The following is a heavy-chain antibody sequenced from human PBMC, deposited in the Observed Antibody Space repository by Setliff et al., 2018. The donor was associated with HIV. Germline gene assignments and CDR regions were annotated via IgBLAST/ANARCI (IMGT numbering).Heavy chain of an antibody. CDR2: IYYSGST. J-gene: IGHJ6*02. V-gene: IGHV4-31*03. D-gene: IGHD3-10*01. Sequence: PSETLSLTCTVSGDSINSGNYYWSWIRQHPGKGLEWIGYIYYSGSTYYSPSLKSRFTISVDTSKNQFSLKLRSVTAADTAVYYWARDRGNADYYYGMDVWGQGTTVTVSS. CDR3: ARDRGNADYYYGMDV. CDR1: GDSINSGNYY.